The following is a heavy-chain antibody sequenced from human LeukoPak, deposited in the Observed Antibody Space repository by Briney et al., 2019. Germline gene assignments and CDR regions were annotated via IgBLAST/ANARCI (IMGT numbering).Heavy chain of an antibody. CDR2: INPSGGST. Sequence: ASVKVSCKASGYTFTSYYMHWVRQAPGQGLKWMGIINPSGGSTSYAQKFQGRVTMTRDTSTSTVYMELSSLRSEDTAVYYCASQTAYCGGDCYGTSSFDYWGQGTLVTVSS. CDR1: GYTFTSYY. D-gene: IGHD2-21*02. CDR3: ASQTAYCGGDCYGTSSFDY. J-gene: IGHJ4*02. V-gene: IGHV1-46*01.